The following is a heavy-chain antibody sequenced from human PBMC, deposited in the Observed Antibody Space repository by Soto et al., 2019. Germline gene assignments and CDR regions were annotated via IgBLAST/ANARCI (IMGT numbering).Heavy chain of an antibody. CDR2: IYYSGST. D-gene: IGHD3-3*01. V-gene: IGHV4-59*01. J-gene: IGHJ6*03. Sequence: SETLSLTCTVSGGSISSYYWSWIRQPPGKGLEWIGYIYYSGSTNYNPSLKSRVTISVDTSKNQFSLKLSSVTAADTAVYYCALGVVTDYYYYYMDVWGKGTTVTVSS. CDR1: GGSISSYY. CDR3: ALGVVTDYYYYYMDV.